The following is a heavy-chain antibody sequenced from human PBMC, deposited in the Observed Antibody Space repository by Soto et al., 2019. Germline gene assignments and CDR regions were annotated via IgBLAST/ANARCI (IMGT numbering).Heavy chain of an antibody. V-gene: IGHV3-21*01. D-gene: IGHD2-2*01. J-gene: IGHJ4*02. CDR3: ARISKSCSSTSCYVGY. CDR1: GFTFSSYS. Sequence: PGGSLRLSCAASGFTFSSYSMNWVRQAPGKGLEWVSSISSSSSYIYYADSVKGRFTISRDNAKNSLYLQMNSLRAEDTAVYYCARISKSCSSTSCYVGYWVQGTLVTVSS. CDR2: ISSSSSYI.